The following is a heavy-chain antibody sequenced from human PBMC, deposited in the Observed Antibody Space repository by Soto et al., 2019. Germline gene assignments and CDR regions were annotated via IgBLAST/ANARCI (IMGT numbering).Heavy chain of an antibody. V-gene: IGHV1-69*19. D-gene: IGHD3-10*01. J-gene: IGHJ4*02. CDR2: ISPMFGAA. CDR3: AREVQVHTPAFVY. CDR1: GGTFNTYA. Sequence: QVQLVQSGAEMKKPGSSVKVSCQSSGGTFNTYAMNWVRQAPGQGPEWMGDISPMFGAANYAPKFQGRVTITADESTGTSYMQLSSLTSEDTALYFCAREVQVHTPAFVYWGQETRVTVSS.